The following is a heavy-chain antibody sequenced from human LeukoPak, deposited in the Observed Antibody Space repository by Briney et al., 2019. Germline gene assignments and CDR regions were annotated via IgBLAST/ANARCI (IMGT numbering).Heavy chain of an antibody. CDR2: IYHSGST. CDR1: GYSISSGYY. V-gene: IGHV4-38-2*02. CDR3: ARLYVYYYYMDV. J-gene: IGHJ6*03. Sequence: PSETLSLTCTVSGYSISSGYYWGWIRQPPGKGLEWIGSIYHSGSTYYNPSLKSRVTISVDTSKNQFSLKLSSVTAADTAVYYCARLYVYYYYMDVWGKGTTVTVSS. D-gene: IGHD3-16*01.